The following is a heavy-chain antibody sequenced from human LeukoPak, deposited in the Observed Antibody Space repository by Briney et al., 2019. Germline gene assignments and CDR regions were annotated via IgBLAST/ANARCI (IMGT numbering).Heavy chain of an antibody. CDR3: ARAPGARYYFDY. CDR2: ISSNGGGT. Sequence: PGGSLRLSCAASGFTFSSYAMHWVRQAPGKGLEYVSAISSNGGGTYYANSVKGRFTISRDNSKNTLYLQMGSLRAEDMAVYYCARAPGARYYFDYWGQGTLVTVSS. V-gene: IGHV3-64*01. CDR1: GFTFSSYA. D-gene: IGHD1-26*01. J-gene: IGHJ4*02.